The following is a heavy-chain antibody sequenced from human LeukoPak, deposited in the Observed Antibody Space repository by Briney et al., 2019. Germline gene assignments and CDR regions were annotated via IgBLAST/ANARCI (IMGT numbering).Heavy chain of an antibody. CDR1: GGSFSGYY. V-gene: IGHV4-34*01. CDR3: ASAFGRQLWLPL. CDR2: INHSGST. Sequence: SSETLSLTCAVYGGSFSGYYWSWIRQPPRKGLEWIGEINHSGSTNYNPSIKSRVTISVDMSKNQFSLKLSSVPAADTAVYYCASAFGRQLWLPLWGQGTLVTVSS. D-gene: IGHD5-18*01. J-gene: IGHJ4*02.